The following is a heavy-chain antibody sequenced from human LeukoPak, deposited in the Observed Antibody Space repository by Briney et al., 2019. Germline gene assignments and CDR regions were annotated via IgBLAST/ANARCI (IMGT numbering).Heavy chain of an antibody. J-gene: IGHJ2*01. CDR1: GFTFSSYE. V-gene: IGHV3-48*03. D-gene: IGHD1-26*01. Sequence: PGGSLRLSCAASGFTFSSYEMNWVRQAPGKGLEWVSYISSSGSTIYYADSVKGRFTISRDNAKNSLYLQMNSLRAEDTAVYYCARDPGISYGGSYRSYWYFDLWGRGTLVTVSS. CDR3: ARDPGISYGGSYRSYWYFDL. CDR2: ISSSGSTI.